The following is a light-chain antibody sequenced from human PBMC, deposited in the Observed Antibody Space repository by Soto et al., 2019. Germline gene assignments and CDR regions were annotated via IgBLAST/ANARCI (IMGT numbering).Light chain of an antibody. CDR1: SSGIGNYNL. Sequence: QSVLTQPASVSESPGQSITISCTATSSGIGNYNLVSWYQQHPGKAPKLMIYEGSKRPSGVSNRFSGSKSGNTASLTISGLQAEDEAQYYCCSYAGSNTWVFGGGTKVTVL. CDR2: EGS. CDR3: CSYAGSNTWV. V-gene: IGLV2-23*01. J-gene: IGLJ3*02.